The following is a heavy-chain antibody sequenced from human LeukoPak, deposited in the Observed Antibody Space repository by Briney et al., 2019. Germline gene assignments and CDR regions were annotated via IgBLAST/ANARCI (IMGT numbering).Heavy chain of an antibody. CDR3: ARQTGAKGLCNS. V-gene: IGHV4-39*01. CDR1: GGSISSSNYY. D-gene: IGHD1-26*01. CDR2: TYYSGST. Sequence: SETLSLTCTVSGGSISSSNYYWGWIRQPPGKGLEWIGSTYYSGSTYYNPSLKSRVTISVDTSKNQLSLKLSSVTAADTAVYYCARQTGAKGLCNSWGQGTLVTVSS. J-gene: IGHJ4*02.